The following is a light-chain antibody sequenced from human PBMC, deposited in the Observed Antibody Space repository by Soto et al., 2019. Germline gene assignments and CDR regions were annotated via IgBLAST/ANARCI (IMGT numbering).Light chain of an antibody. CDR2: EVT. V-gene: IGLV2-14*01. Sequence: QSSLTQPASVSGSPGQSITISCTGSSSDVGGYNYVSWYQQHPGKAPKLMIYEVTNRPSGVSNRFSGSKSGNTASLTISGLQAEDEADYHCSSYTSRTTQVFGTGTKLTVL. CDR3: SSYTSRTTQV. CDR1: SSDVGGYNY. J-gene: IGLJ1*01.